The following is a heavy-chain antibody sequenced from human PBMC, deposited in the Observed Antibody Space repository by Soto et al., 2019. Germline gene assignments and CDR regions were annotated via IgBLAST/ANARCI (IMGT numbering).Heavy chain of an antibody. J-gene: IGHJ4*02. V-gene: IGHV3-21*01. Sequence: GGSLRLSCAASGFTFSSYSMNWVRQAPGKGLEWVSRISSSSSYIYYADSVKGRFTISRDNAKNSLYLQMNSLRAEDTAVYYCARDSDGSYYFDYWGQGTLVTVSS. CDR2: ISSSSSYI. CDR3: ARDSDGSYYFDY. D-gene: IGHD3-10*01. CDR1: GFTFSSYS.